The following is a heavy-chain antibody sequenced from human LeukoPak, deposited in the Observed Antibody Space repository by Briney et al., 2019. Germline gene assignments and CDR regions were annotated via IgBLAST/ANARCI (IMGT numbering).Heavy chain of an antibody. V-gene: IGHV3-23*01. J-gene: IGHJ4*02. CDR1: GFTFSSYA. D-gene: IGHD2-2*01. Sequence: GGSLRLSCAASGFTFSSYAMSWVRQAPGKGLEWVSAISGSGGSTYYADSVKGRFTISRDNSKNTLYLQMNSLRAEDTAVYYCAKDPRVVVVPAGKVDYWGQGTLVTVSS. CDR3: AKDPRVVVVPAGKVDY. CDR2: ISGSGGST.